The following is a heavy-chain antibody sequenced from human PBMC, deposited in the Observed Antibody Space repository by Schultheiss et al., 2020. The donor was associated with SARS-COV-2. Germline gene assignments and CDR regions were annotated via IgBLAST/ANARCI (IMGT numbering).Heavy chain of an antibody. CDR1: GFTFSNAW. Sequence: GGSLRLSCAASGFTFSNAWMSWVRQAPGKGLEWVSAISGSGGSTYYADSVKGRFTISRDNSKNTLYLQMNSLRAEDTAVYYCAKAPDFWSGYPDNYYYYYMDVWGKGTTVTVSS. D-gene: IGHD3-3*01. V-gene: IGHV3-23*01. J-gene: IGHJ6*03. CDR2: ISGSGGST. CDR3: AKAPDFWSGYPDNYYYYYMDV.